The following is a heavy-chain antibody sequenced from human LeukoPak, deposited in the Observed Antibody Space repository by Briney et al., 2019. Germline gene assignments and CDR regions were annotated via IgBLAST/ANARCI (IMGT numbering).Heavy chain of an antibody. D-gene: IGHD4-11*01. Sequence: PGGSLRLSCAASGFAFSNYAMSWVRQAPGKGLEWVSSLSGGGDSRYYADSVMGRFTISRDNSKNTLYLQMNSLRSDDTAVYYCARVSLADYTFDYWGQGTLVTVSS. CDR3: ARVSLADYTFDY. V-gene: IGHV3-23*01. CDR1: GFAFSNYA. J-gene: IGHJ4*02. CDR2: LSGGGDSR.